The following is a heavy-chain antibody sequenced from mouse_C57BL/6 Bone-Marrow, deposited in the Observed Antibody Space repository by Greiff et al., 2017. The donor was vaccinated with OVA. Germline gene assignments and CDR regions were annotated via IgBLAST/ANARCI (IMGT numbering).Heavy chain of an antibody. J-gene: IGHJ3*01. V-gene: IGHV14-2*01. CDR3: ALYYDGSSDGFAD. D-gene: IGHD1-1*01. Sequence: VQLQQSGAELVKPGASVKLSCTASGYNIKDYYMHWVKQRTEQGLEWIGKIDPEDGETKYTPKFQGKATITADTSSTTAYLQLSSLTSEDTAVYYCALYYDGSSDGFADWGQGTPVTVSA. CDR2: IDPEDGET. CDR1: GYNIKDYY.